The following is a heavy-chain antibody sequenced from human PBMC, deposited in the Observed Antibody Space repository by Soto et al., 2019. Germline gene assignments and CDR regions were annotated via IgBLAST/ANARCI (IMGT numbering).Heavy chain of an antibody. CDR2: ISSNGGST. J-gene: IGHJ4*02. CDR1: GFTFSSYA. Sequence: LRLSCAASGFTFSSYAMHWVRQAPGKGLEYVSAISSNGGSTYYANSVKGRFTISRDNSKNTLYLQMGSLRAEDMAVYYCARVFTGAVAGYYFDYWGQGTLVTVSS. V-gene: IGHV3-64*01. CDR3: ARVFTGAVAGYYFDY. D-gene: IGHD6-19*01.